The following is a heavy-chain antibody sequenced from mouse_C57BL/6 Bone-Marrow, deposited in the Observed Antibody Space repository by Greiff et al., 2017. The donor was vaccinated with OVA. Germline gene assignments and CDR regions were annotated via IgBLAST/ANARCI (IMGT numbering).Heavy chain of an antibody. D-gene: IGHD2-1*01. CDR1: GYTFTSYW. V-gene: IGHV1-64*01. CDR2: IHPNSGST. Sequence: QVQLQQPGAELVKPGASVKLSCKASGYTFTSYWMHWVKQRPGQGLEWIGMIHPNSGSTNYNEKFKSKATLTVDKSSSTAYMQLSSLTSEDSAVYYCARYHGNYGWFAYWGQGTLVTVSA. J-gene: IGHJ3*01. CDR3: ARYHGNYGWFAY.